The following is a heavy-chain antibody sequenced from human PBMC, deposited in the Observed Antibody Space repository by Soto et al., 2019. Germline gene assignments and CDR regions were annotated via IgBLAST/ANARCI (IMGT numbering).Heavy chain of an antibody. CDR2: ISQSGST. V-gene: IGHV4-34*01. D-gene: IGHD2-15*01. J-gene: IGHJ5*02. CDR1: GGSFSGYY. CDR3: ARDIVVVDQADWFDP. Sequence: SETLSLTCAVYGGSFSGYYWSWIRQPPGTGLEWIGEISQSGSTNYNPSLKSRVTISVDTSRNQFSLKLSSVTAADTAVYYCARDIVVVDQADWFDPRGQGTPVTVSS.